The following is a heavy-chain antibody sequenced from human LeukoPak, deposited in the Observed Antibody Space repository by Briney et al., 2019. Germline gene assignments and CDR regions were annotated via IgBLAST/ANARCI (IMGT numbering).Heavy chain of an antibody. CDR3: ASTPGGYCSSTSCSYNWFDP. D-gene: IGHD2-2*01. CDR1: GYTFTSYY. Sequence: ASVKVSCKASGYTFTSYYMHWVRQAPGQGLEWMGIINPSGGSTSYAQKFQGRVTMTRDTSTSTVYMELSSLRSEDTAVYYCASTPGGYCSSTSCSYNWFDPWGQGTLVTVSS. V-gene: IGHV1-46*01. CDR2: INPSGGST. J-gene: IGHJ5*02.